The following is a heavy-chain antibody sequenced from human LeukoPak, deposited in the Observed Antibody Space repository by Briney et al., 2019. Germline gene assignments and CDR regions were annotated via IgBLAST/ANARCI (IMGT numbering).Heavy chain of an antibody. V-gene: IGHV3-20*04. CDR1: GFTFDDYG. J-gene: IGHJ4*02. CDR3: ANYYDSSGYYLN. Sequence: PGGSLRLSCAASGFTFDDYGMSWVRQAPGKGLEWVSGINWNGGSTGYADSVKGRFTISRDNAKNSPYLQMNSLRAEDTALYYCANYYDSSGYYLNWGQGTLVTVSS. CDR2: INWNGGST. D-gene: IGHD3-22*01.